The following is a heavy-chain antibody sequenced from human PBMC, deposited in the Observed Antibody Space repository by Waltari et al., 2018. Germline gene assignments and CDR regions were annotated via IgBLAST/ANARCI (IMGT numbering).Heavy chain of an antibody. Sequence: QVQLVQSGAEVKKPGASVKVSCKASVYTFTSYGISWVRQAPGQGLEWMGWISAYNGNTNYAQKLQGRVTMTTDTSTSTAYMELRSLRSDDTAVYYCATLPVREQLRFLEWLPPYWGQGTLVTVSS. J-gene: IGHJ4*02. V-gene: IGHV1-18*01. D-gene: IGHD3-3*01. CDR1: VYTFTSYG. CDR2: ISAYNGNT. CDR3: ATLPVREQLRFLEWLPPY.